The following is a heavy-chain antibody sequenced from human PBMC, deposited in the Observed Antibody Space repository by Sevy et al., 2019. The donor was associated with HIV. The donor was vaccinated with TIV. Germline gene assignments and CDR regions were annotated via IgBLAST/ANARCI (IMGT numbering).Heavy chain of an antibody. Sequence: GGSLRLSCAASGFNFNEYAMHWVRQAPGKGLEWVSGITWNSNSVVYADSVKGRFTISRDKAKNSLYLQMNSLRPEDTALYYCAKDLFSVAGFYAFDMWGQGTMVTVSS. D-gene: IGHD6-19*01. CDR2: ITWNSNSV. V-gene: IGHV3-9*01. CDR1: GFNFNEYA. J-gene: IGHJ3*02. CDR3: AKDLFSVAGFYAFDM.